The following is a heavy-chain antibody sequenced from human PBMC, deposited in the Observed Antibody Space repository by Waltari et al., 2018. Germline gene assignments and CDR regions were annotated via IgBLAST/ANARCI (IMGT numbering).Heavy chain of an antibody. Sequence: EVQLVESGGGLIQPGGSLILSCEAPGLTVSRNYMRWVRQAPGKGLEWLSAIYSGGNTFYADSVKGRFNISIDNSKNTLYLQMNSLRVDDTAVYYCARDDSYGQFMRFDFWGQGTVVTVSS. CDR1: GLTVSRNY. J-gene: IGHJ4*02. CDR3: ARDDSYGQFMRFDF. CDR2: IYSGGNT. V-gene: IGHV3-53*01. D-gene: IGHD5-18*01.